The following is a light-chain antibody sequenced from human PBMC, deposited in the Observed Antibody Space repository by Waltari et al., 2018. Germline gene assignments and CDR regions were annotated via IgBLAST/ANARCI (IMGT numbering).Light chain of an antibody. J-gene: IGKJ4*01. CDR1: QCISKY. CDR3: QEYDSLPVT. CDR2: HAS. V-gene: IGKV3D-15*01. Sequence: SCRASQCISKYLAWYQQKPGQAPRLLIYHASSRAAGIPDRFSGSGSGTDFTLTISSLQPDDFATYYCQEYDSLPVTFGGGTKVEIK.